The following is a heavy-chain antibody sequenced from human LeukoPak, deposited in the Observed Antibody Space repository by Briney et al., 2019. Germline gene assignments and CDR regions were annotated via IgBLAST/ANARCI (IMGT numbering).Heavy chain of an antibody. CDR2: IDPSGHIT. J-gene: IGHJ5*02. Sequence: GASVKVSCKASGFRFTGYWMHWVRQAPGQGLEWMGIIDPSGHITNSAQKFQGRLTVTRDTSISTAYMELSRLRSDDTAVYYCARVGSSWWRSDNWFDPWGQGTLVTVSS. D-gene: IGHD6-13*01. V-gene: IGHV1-46*01. CDR1: GFRFTGYW. CDR3: ARVGSSWWRSDNWFDP.